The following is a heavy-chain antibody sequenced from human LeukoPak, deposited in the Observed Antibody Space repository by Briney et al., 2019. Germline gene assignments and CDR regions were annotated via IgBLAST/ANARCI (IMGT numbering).Heavy chain of an antibody. V-gene: IGHV3-7*03. CDR2: IKENGNEQ. J-gene: IGHJ6*02. CDR1: GFTFSSYW. Sequence: PGGSLRLSCTSSGFTFSSYWMSWVRQAPGKGPEWVAHIKENGNEQYYADSVKGRFTISRDNAKNSLYLQMNSLKGDHTAVYYCARGPYGLTVWGQGTTVTVSS. CDR3: ARGPYGLTV.